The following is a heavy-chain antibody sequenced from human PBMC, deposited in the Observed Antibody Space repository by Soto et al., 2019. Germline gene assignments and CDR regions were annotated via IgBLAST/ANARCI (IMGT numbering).Heavy chain of an antibody. Sequence: GASVKVSCKVSGYTLTELSMHWVRQAPGKGLEWMGGFDPEDGETIYAQKFQGRVTMTEDTSTDTAYMELSSLRSEDTAVYYCATYFTRSGWNPFDYWGQGTLVTVSS. CDR1: GYTLTELS. CDR3: ATYFTRSGWNPFDY. J-gene: IGHJ4*02. D-gene: IGHD6-19*01. CDR2: FDPEDGET. V-gene: IGHV1-24*01.